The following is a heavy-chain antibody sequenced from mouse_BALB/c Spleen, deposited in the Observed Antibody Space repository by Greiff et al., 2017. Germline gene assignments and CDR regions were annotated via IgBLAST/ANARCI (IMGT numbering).Heavy chain of an antibody. V-gene: IGHV1-7*01. CDR3: ARYYGSRDAMDY. D-gene: IGHD1-1*01. CDR1: GYTFTSYW. Sequence: QVQLQQSGAELAKPGASVKMSCKASGYTFTSYWMHWVKQRPGQGLEWIGYINPSTGYTEYNQKFKDKATLTADKSSSTAYMQLSSLTSEDSAVYYCARYYGSRDAMDYWGQGTSVTVSS. J-gene: IGHJ4*01. CDR2: INPSTGYT.